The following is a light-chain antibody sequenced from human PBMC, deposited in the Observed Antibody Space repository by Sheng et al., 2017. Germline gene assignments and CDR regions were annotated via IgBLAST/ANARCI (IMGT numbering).Light chain of an antibody. CDR2: DAS. Sequence: EIVLTQSPATLSLSPGQRATLSCRASQSVGTFLAWHQQRPGQAPRLLIYDASNRATGIPARFSGSRSGTDFTLTISRLDPEDFAVYYCQYYGSSPVTFGGGTRVEV. CDR3: QYYGSSPVT. CDR1: QSVGTF. J-gene: IGKJ4*01. V-gene: IGKV3-11*01.